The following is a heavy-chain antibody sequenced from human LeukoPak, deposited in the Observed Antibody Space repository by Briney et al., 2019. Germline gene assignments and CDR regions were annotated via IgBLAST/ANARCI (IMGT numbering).Heavy chain of an antibody. CDR1: GFTFSSNW. D-gene: IGHD7-27*01. Sequence: PGGSLRLSCVVSGFTFSSNWMSWVRQAPGKGLEWVANIKYDGHEIYYVDSVKGRFTISRDNAKNSLYLQMSSLRAEDTAVYYCARGHVDTTMTGEYDYWGQGTLVTVSS. CDR2: IKYDGHEI. V-gene: IGHV3-7*01. CDR3: ARGHVDTTMTGEYDY. J-gene: IGHJ4*02.